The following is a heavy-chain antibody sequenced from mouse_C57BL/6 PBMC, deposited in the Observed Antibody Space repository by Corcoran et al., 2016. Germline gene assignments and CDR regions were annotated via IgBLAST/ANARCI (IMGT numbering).Heavy chain of an antibody. CDR1: GYTFTDYN. CDR3: ARSTVVPFAY. V-gene: IGHV1-18*01. Sequence: EVQLQQSGPELVKPGASVKIPCMASGYTFTDYNMDWVKQSHGKRLEWIGDINPNNGGTIYNQKFKGKATLTVYKSSSTAYMELRSLTSEDTAVYYCARSTVVPFAYWGQGTLVTVSA. D-gene: IGHD1-1*01. CDR2: INPNNGGT. J-gene: IGHJ3*01.